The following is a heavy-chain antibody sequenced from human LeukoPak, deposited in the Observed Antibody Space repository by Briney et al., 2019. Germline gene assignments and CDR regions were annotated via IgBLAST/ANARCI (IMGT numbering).Heavy chain of an antibody. V-gene: IGHV3-30*18. J-gene: IGHJ4*02. CDR3: AKDLTYYYGSGIDY. D-gene: IGHD3-10*01. CDR2: ISYDGSTK. CDR1: GLTFNNYG. Sequence: GGSLRLPCAASGLTFNNYGTHWVRQAPGKGLEWVAVISYDGSTKYYADSVKGRFTISRDNSKNTLYLQMNSLRAEDTAVYYCAKDLTYYYGSGIDYWAREPWSPSPQ.